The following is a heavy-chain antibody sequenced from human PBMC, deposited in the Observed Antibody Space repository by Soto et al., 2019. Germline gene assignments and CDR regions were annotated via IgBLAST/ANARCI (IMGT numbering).Heavy chain of an antibody. CDR3: ARHDGSGSYYSSRFDP. J-gene: IGHJ5*02. Sequence: SETLSLTCAVYGGSFSGYYWSWIRQPPGKGLEWIGEINHSGSTNYNPSLKSRVTISVDTSKNQFSLKLSSVTAADTAVYYCARHDGSGSYYSSRFDPWGQGTLVTVSS. CDR1: GGSFSGYY. D-gene: IGHD3-10*01. CDR2: INHSGST. V-gene: IGHV4-34*01.